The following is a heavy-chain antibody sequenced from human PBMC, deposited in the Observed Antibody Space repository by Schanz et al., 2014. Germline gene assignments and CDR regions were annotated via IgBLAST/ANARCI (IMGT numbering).Heavy chain of an antibody. J-gene: IGHJ4*02. D-gene: IGHD1-1*01. V-gene: IGHV3-13*01. CDR2: ISYLGDT. Sequence: EVQLVESGGGLVQPGGSLRLSCAASGFTLSNSDMHWVRQGTGKGLEWVSTISYLGDTYYPDSVKRRFTVSRDSGQNSLYLQMNSLRAGDTAVYYCARGTDWSLHYWGQGALVTVSS. CDR1: GFTLSNSD. CDR3: ARGTDWSLHY.